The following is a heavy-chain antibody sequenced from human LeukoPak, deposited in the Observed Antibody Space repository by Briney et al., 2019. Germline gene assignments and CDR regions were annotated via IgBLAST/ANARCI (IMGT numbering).Heavy chain of an antibody. CDR3: ARAPMSYDSSGFGGAFDI. D-gene: IGHD3-22*01. CDR1: GFSFSNYD. J-gene: IGHJ3*02. CDR2: IWYDGSNK. V-gene: IGHV3-33*01. Sequence: PGRSLRLSCAASGFSFSNYDMHWVRQAPGKGLEWVAVIWYDGSNKYYADSVKGRFTISRDNSKNTLYLQMNSLRAEDTAMYYCARAPMSYDSSGFGGAFDIWGQGTMVTVSS.